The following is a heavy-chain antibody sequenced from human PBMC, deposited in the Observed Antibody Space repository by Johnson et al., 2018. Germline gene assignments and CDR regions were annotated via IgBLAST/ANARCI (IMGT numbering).Heavy chain of an antibody. V-gene: IGHV3-30-3*01. J-gene: IGHJ6*04. CDR3: AIDCGDDRCYAYYALDV. D-gene: IGHD4-17*01. CDR1: GFTFSSYA. CDR2: ISYDGSNK. Sequence: QVQLVQSGGGVVQPGRSLRLSCAASGFTFSSYAMHWVRQAPGKGLEWVAVISYDGSNKYYADSVKGRFTISRDNSKNTLYLQMNSRSAEDTAVYYCAIDCGDDRCYAYYALDVWGKGTTVTVSS.